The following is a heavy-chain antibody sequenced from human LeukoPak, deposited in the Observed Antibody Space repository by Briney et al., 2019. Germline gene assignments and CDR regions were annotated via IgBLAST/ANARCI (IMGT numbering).Heavy chain of an antibody. CDR1: GFTSITYG. Sequence: GGSLRLSCEGSGFTSITYGMSWVRKAPGKGLEWVSTLGGGDAGIYYADSVYDRFTISRDKSKNTLYLQMNSLRVEDTAVYYCAKDRGSGWYFDYWGQGTLVTVSS. V-gene: IGHV3-23*01. CDR2: LGGGDAGI. D-gene: IGHD6-19*01. J-gene: IGHJ4*02. CDR3: AKDRGSGWYFDY.